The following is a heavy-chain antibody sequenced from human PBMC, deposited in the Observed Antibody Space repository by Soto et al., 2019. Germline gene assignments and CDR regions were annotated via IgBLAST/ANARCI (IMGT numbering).Heavy chain of an antibody. D-gene: IGHD2-2*01. V-gene: IGHV1-3*01. CDR3: ARDGFIVVVPAPPGDWFDP. CDR2: INAGNGNT. CDR1: GYTFTSYA. J-gene: IGHJ5*02. Sequence: ASVKVSCKASGYTFTSYAMHWVLQAPGQRLEWMGWINAGNGNTKYSRKFQGRVTITRDTSASTAYMELSSLRSEDTAVYYCARDGFIVVVPAPPGDWFDPWGQGTLVTVSS.